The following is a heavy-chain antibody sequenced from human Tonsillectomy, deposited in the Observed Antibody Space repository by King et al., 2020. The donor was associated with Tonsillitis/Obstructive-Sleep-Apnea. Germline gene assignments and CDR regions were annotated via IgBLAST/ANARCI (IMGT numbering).Heavy chain of an antibody. V-gene: IGHV3-21*01. D-gene: IGHD2-15*01. CDR3: AGSGIAATNYYYYGMDV. CDR2: ISSSSSYI. J-gene: IGHJ6*02. CDR1: GFTFSSYS. Sequence: VQLVESGGGLVKPGGSLRLSCAASGFTFSSYSMNWVRQAPGKGLEWVSSISSSSSYIYYADSVKGRFTISRDNAKNSLYLQMNSLRAEDTAVYYCAGSGIAATNYYYYGMDVWGQGTTVTVSS.